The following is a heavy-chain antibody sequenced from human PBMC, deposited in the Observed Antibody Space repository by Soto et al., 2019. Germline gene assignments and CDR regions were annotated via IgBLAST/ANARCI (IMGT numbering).Heavy chain of an antibody. D-gene: IGHD6-19*01. CDR2: INHSGST. J-gene: IGHJ5*02. CDR3: ARKGGWYYGWFDP. Sequence: SETLSLTCAVYGGSFSGYYWSWIRQPPGKGLEWIGEINHSGSTNYNPSLKSRVTISVDTSKNQFSLKLSSVTAADTAVYYCARKGGWYYGWFDPWGQGTLVTVS. CDR1: GGSFSGYY. V-gene: IGHV4-34*01.